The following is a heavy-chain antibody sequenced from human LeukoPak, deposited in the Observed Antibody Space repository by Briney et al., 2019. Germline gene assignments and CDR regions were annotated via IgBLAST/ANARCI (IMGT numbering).Heavy chain of an antibody. CDR1: GGTFSSYA. CDR3: ARSSRRGIAAAGTLVG. V-gene: IGHV1-69*13. J-gene: IGHJ4*02. D-gene: IGHD6-13*01. CDR2: IIPIFGTA. Sequence: ASVKVSCKASGGTFSSYAISWVRQAPGQGLEWMGGIIPIFGTADYAQKFQGRVTITADESTSTAYMELSSLRSEDTAVYYCARSSRRGIAAAGTLVGWGQGTLVTVSS.